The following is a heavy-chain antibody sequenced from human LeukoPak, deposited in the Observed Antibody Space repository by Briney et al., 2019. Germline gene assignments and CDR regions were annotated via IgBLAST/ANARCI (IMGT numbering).Heavy chain of an antibody. CDR3: AKTRGRGQVDPGTSGYINY. J-gene: IGHJ4*02. CDR1: GGSISSYY. CDR2: IYTSGST. Sequence: SETLSLTCTVSGGSISSYYWSWIRQPAGKGLEWIGRIYTSGSTNYNPSLKSRVTMSVDTSKNQFSLKLSSVTAADTAVYYCAKTRGRGQVDPGTSGYINYWGQETLVSVSS. V-gene: IGHV4-4*07. D-gene: IGHD3-22*01.